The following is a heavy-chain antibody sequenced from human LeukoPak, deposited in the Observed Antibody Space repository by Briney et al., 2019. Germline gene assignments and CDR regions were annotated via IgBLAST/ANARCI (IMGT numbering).Heavy chain of an antibody. V-gene: IGHV4-59*01. Sequence: PSETLSLTCTVSGGSFSSYYWSWIRQPPGKGLEWIGYIYSSGSTNYNPSLGSRVTISVDMSKNQFSLKLSSVTAADTAVYYCARRSSSWKNWFDPWGQGTLVTVSS. CDR2: IYSSGST. J-gene: IGHJ5*02. CDR1: GGSFSSYY. D-gene: IGHD6-13*01. CDR3: ARRSSSWKNWFDP.